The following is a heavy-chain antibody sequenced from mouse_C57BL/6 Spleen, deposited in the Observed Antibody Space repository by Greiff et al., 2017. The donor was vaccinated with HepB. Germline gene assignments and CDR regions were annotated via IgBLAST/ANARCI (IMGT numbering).Heavy chain of an antibody. J-gene: IGHJ1*03. CDR3: ARAYYYGSSGWYFDV. CDR2: INPNNGGT. CDR1: GYTFTDYY. V-gene: IGHV1-26*01. Sequence: EVQLQQSGPELVKPGASVKISCKASGYTFTDYYMNWVKQSHGKSLEWIGDINPNNGGTSYNQKFKGKATLTVDKSSSTAYMELRSLTSEDSAVYYCARAYYYGSSGWYFDVWGTGTTVTVSS. D-gene: IGHD1-1*01.